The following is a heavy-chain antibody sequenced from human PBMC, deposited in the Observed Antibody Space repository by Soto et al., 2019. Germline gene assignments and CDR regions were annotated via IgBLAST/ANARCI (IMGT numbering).Heavy chain of an antibody. D-gene: IGHD1-1*01. CDR3: ARDRGTFNFDY. V-gene: IGHV3-33*01. Sequence: QVQLVESGGAVVQPGTSLRLSCAASGFSFSNYVIHWVRQAPGKGLERVALVWHDGGEKFYGDAVKGRFSISRDNSKNTVSLIMDSLRADDTAVYYCARDRGTFNFDYWGPGTLVTVSS. J-gene: IGHJ4*02. CDR1: GFSFSNYV. CDR2: VWHDGGEK.